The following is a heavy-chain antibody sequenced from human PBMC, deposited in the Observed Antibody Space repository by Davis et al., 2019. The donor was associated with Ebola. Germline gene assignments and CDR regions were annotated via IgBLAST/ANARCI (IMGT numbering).Heavy chain of an antibody. J-gene: IGHJ6*02. CDR2: INPSGGST. D-gene: IGHD7-27*01. V-gene: IGHV1-46*01. CDR3: AREPDWGLYYYYGMDV. Sequence: ASVKVSCKASGYTFTSYYMHWARHAPGQGLEWMGIINPSGGSTSYAQKFQVRVTMTRETSTSTVYMELSSLRSEDTAVYYCAREPDWGLYYYYGMDVWGQGTTVTVSS. CDR1: GYTFTSYY.